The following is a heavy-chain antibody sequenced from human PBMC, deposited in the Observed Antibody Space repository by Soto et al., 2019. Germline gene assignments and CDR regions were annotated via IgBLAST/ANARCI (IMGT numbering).Heavy chain of an antibody. CDR1: GGSISSYY. Sequence: QVQLQESGPGLVKPSETLSLTCTVSGGSISSYYWSWIRQPPGKGLEWIGYMYNTGSTIYNPPLKRPIPNTVGTTQNQFSLKLNSVAAADTAVYYCARDLWGYCGTDCYPLDVWGQGTTVTVSS. V-gene: IGHV4-59*01. CDR3: ARDLWGYCGTDCYPLDV. D-gene: IGHD2-21*02. J-gene: IGHJ6*02. CDR2: MYNTGST.